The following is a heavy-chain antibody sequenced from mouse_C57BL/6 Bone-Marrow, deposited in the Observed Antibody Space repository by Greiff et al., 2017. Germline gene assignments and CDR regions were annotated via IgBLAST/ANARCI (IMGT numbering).Heavy chain of an antibody. CDR3: ARSHYDYYYFDY. J-gene: IGHJ2*01. D-gene: IGHD2-4*01. V-gene: IGHV1-9*01. CDR1: GYTFTGYW. CDR2: ILPGSGST. Sequence: VQWVESGAELMKPGASVKLSCKATGYTFTGYWIEWVKQRPGHGLEWIGEILPGSGSTNYNEKFKGKATFTADTSSNPAYMQLSSLTTEDSAIYYCARSHYDYYYFDYWGQGTTLTVSS.